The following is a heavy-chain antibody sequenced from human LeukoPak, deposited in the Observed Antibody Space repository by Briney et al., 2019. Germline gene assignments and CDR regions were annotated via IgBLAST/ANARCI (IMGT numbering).Heavy chain of an antibody. V-gene: IGHV4-59*01. J-gene: IGHJ3*02. CDR3: ARDRGEYLASDI. D-gene: IGHD3-10*01. CDR1: GGSISSYY. CDR2: IYYSGST. Sequence: SSETLSLTCTVSGGSISSYYWSWIRQPPGKGLEWIGYIYYSGSTNYNPSLKSRVTISVDTSKNQFSLRLSSVTAADTAMYYCARDRGEYLASDIWGQGTMVTVSS.